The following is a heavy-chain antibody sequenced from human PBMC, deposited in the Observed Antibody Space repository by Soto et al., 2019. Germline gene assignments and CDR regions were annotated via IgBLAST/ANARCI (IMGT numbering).Heavy chain of an antibody. CDR3: TRADWVYYYDSSGYYPYYYGMDV. Sequence: GGSLRLSXTASGFTFGDYAMSWVRQAPGKGLEWVGFIRSKAYGGTTEYAASVKGRFTISRDDSKSIAYLQMNSLKTEDTAVYYCTRADWVYYYDSSGYYPYYYGMDVWGQGTTVTVSS. CDR2: IRSKAYGGTT. J-gene: IGHJ6*02. CDR1: GFTFGDYA. V-gene: IGHV3-49*04. D-gene: IGHD3-22*01.